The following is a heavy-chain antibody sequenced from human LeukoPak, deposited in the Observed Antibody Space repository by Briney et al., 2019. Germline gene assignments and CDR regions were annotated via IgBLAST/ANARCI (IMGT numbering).Heavy chain of an antibody. CDR2: ISSGSSTI. J-gene: IGHJ4*02. D-gene: IGHD2-21*01. V-gene: IGHV3-48*01. Sequence: GGSLRLSCAVSGLTFSSSWMNWVRQAPGKGLEWVSYISSGSSTIYYADSVKGRFTISRDNAKNSLYLKMNSLRAEDTAVYYCASTGRLGSYDYWGQGTLVTVSS. CDR1: GLTFSSSW. CDR3: ASTGRLGSYDY.